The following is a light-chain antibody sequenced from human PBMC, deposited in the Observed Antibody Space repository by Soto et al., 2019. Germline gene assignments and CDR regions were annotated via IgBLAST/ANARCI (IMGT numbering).Light chain of an antibody. CDR3: SSYTSRTTYV. CDR1: SSDVGGYNY. Sequence: QSVLTQPPSASGSPGQSVTISCTGTSSDVGGYNYVSWYQQHPGKAPKLMIYEVSNRPSGVSFRFSGSKSGNTASLTISGLQAEDEADYYCSSYTSRTTYVLGTGTKV. V-gene: IGLV2-14*01. CDR2: EVS. J-gene: IGLJ1*01.